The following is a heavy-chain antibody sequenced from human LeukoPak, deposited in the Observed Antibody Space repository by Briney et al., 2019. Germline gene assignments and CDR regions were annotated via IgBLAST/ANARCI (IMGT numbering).Heavy chain of an antibody. V-gene: IGHV1-69*05. CDR2: IIPIFGTA. Sequence: ASVKVSCKASGGTFSSYAISWVRQAPGQGLEWMGGIIPIFGTANYAQKFQGRVTITTDESTSTAYMELGSLRSEDTAVYYCASTTYYYDSSGYYFDYWGQGTLVTVSS. J-gene: IGHJ4*02. D-gene: IGHD3-22*01. CDR3: ASTTYYYDSSGYYFDY. CDR1: GGTFSSYA.